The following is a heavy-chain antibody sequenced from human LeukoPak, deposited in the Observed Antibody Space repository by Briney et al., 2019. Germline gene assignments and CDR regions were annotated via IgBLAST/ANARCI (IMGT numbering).Heavy chain of an antibody. Sequence: PSETLSLTCIVSGGSISSYYWSWIRQPPGKGLEWIGYIYYSGSTNYNPSLKSRVTISVDTSKNQFSLKLSSVTAADTAVYYCAGDIDTVTSLWGQGTMVTVSS. J-gene: IGHJ3*01. CDR1: GGSISSYY. V-gene: IGHV4-59*01. CDR2: IYYSGST. CDR3: AGDIDTVTSL. D-gene: IGHD4-17*01.